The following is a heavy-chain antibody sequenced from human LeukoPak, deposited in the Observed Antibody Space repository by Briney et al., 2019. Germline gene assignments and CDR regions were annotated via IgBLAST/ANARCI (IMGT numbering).Heavy chain of an antibody. CDR1: GGSISSYY. V-gene: IGHV4-59*01. D-gene: IGHD3-22*01. CDR3: ARGPYYYDCSGD. Sequence: SETLSLTCTVSGGSISSYYWSWIRQPPGKGLEWIGYIYYSGSTNYNPSLKSRVTISVDTSKNQFSLKLSSVTAADTAVYYCARGPYYYDCSGDWGQGTLVTVSS. J-gene: IGHJ4*02. CDR2: IYYSGST.